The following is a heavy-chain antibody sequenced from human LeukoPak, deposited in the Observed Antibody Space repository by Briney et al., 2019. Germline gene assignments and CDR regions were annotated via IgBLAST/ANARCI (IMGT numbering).Heavy chain of an antibody. CDR1: GGSISSYY. V-gene: IGHV4-59*01. CDR3: ASVPDSSGYYYGAFDI. Sequence: SETLSLTCTVSGGSISSYYWSWIRQPPGKGLEWIGYIYYSGSTNYNPSLKSRVTISVDTSKNQFSLKLSSVTAADTAVYYCASVPDSSGYYYGAFDIWGQGTMVTVSS. J-gene: IGHJ3*02. D-gene: IGHD3-22*01. CDR2: IYYSGST.